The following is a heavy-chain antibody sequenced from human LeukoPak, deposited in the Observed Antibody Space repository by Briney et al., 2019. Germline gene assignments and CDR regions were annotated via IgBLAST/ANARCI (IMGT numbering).Heavy chain of an antibody. Sequence: ASVKVSCKASGYTFTSYYMHWVRQAPGQGLEWMGIINPSGGSTSYAQKFQGRVTMTRDTSTSTVYMELSSLRSEDTAVYYCASTLVAAAPFDYGGEGTLVTVSS. V-gene: IGHV1-46*01. CDR3: ASTLVAAAPFDY. J-gene: IGHJ4*02. CDR2: INPSGGST. CDR1: GYTFTSYY. D-gene: IGHD2-15*01.